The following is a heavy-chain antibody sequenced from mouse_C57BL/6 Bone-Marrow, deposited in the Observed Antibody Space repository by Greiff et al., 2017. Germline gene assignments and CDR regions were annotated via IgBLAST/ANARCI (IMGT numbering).Heavy chain of an antibody. V-gene: IGHV1-52*01. D-gene: IGHD3-2*02. CDR2: IDPSDSET. CDR3: ARSRGSGYIFDY. CDR1: GYTFTSYW. J-gene: IGHJ2*01. Sequence: QVQLQQPGAELVRPGSSVKLSCKASGYTFTSYWMHWVKQRPIQGLEWIGNIDPSDSETHYNQKFKDKATLTVDKSSSTAYMQLSSLTSEDSAVYYGARSRGSGYIFDYWGQGTTLTVSS.